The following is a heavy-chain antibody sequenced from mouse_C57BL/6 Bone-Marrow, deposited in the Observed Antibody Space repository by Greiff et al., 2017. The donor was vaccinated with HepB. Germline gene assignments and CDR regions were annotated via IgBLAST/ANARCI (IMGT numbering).Heavy chain of an antibody. J-gene: IGHJ3*01. CDR1: GSPFTSYW. CDR2: IDPSDSYT. V-gene: IGHV1-59*01. CDR3: ARGGGQLRLWFAY. D-gene: IGHD3-2*02. Sequence: QVQLQQPGAELVRPGTSVKLSCKASGSPFTSYWMHWVKQRPGQGLEWIGVIDPSDSYTNYNQKFKGKATLTVDTSSSTAYMQLSSLTSEDSAVYYCARGGGQLRLWFAYWGQGTLVTVSA.